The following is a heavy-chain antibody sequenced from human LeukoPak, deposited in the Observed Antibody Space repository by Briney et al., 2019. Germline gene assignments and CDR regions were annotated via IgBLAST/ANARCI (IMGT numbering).Heavy chain of an antibody. CDR1: GGSISSYY. D-gene: IGHD1-26*01. V-gene: IGHV4-59*08. Sequence: PSETLSLTCTASGGSISSYYWSWIRQPPGKGLEWIGYIYYSGSTNYNPSLKSRVTISVDTSKNQFSLKLSSVTAADTAVYYCAGHSIVGAITAPFDYWGQGTLVTVSS. J-gene: IGHJ4*02. CDR2: IYYSGST. CDR3: AGHSIVGAITAPFDY.